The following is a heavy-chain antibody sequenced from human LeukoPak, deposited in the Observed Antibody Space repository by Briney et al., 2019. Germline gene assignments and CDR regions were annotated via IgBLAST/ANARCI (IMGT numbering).Heavy chain of an antibody. Sequence: ASVKVSCKASGYTFTSYAMHWVRQAPGQRLEWMGWINAGNGNTKYSQKFQGRVTITRDTSASTAYMELSSLRSEDTAVYYCARGPSGRFQKQRYFQHWGQGTLVTGPS. J-gene: IGHJ1*01. V-gene: IGHV1-3*01. CDR1: GYTFTSYA. CDR2: INAGNGNT. D-gene: IGHD3-10*01. CDR3: ARGPSGRFQKQRYFQH.